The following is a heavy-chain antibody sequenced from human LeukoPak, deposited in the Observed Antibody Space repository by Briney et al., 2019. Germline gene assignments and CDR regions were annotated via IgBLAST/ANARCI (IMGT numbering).Heavy chain of an antibody. V-gene: IGHV4-34*01. CDR3: ARGRGAVAGNLYYYYMDV. Sequence: SETLSLTCAVYGGSFSGYYWSWIRQPPGKGLEWIGEINHSGSTNYNPSLKSRVTISVDTSKSQFSLKLSSVTAADTAVYYCARGRGAVAGNLYYYYMDVWGKGTTVTVSS. J-gene: IGHJ6*03. CDR1: GGSFSGYY. CDR2: INHSGST. D-gene: IGHD6-19*01.